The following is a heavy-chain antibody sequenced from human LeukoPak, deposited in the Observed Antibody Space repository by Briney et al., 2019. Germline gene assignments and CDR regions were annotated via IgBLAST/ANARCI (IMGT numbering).Heavy chain of an antibody. V-gene: IGHV3-11*03. CDR3: ATYYYASGSSD. CDR1: GFIFSDYS. Sequence: GGSLRLSCAASGFIFSDYSMSWIRQAPGKGLEWVSYISTHSTYTHYADSVRGRFTIFRDNAKNSLYLQMNSLRAEGTAVYYCATYYYASGSSDWGQGTLVTVSS. J-gene: IGHJ4*02. D-gene: IGHD3-10*01. CDR2: ISTHSTYT.